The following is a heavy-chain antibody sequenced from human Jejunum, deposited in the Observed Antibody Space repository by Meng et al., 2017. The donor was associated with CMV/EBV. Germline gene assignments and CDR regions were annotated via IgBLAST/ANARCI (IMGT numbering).Heavy chain of an antibody. Sequence: VQFVEVGGGLVQPGGSLRLSCAVFGVRVSDDYLSWVRQSPGKGLEWVSIIYSNGDTHYADSVKGRITISRDNSKNTVSLEMNALRVDDTAVYYCAKLGVGATYWDSWGQGILVTVSS. J-gene: IGHJ4*02. D-gene: IGHD1-26*01. CDR1: GVRVSDDY. CDR3: AKLGVGATYWDS. CDR2: IYSNGDT. V-gene: IGHV3-66*01.